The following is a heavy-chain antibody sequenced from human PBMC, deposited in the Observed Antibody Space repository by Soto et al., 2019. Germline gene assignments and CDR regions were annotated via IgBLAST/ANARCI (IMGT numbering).Heavy chain of an antibody. CDR1: GFTFSSYA. J-gene: IGHJ4*02. CDR3: AKRVGPYYDFWSGYHFDY. V-gene: IGHV3-23*01. D-gene: IGHD3-3*01. Sequence: PGGSLRLSCAASGFTFSSYAMSWVRQAPGKGLEWVSAISGSGGSTYYTDSVKGRFTISRDNSKNTLYLQMNSLRAEDTAVYYCAKRVGPYYDFWSGYHFDYWGQGTLVTVSS. CDR2: ISGSGGST.